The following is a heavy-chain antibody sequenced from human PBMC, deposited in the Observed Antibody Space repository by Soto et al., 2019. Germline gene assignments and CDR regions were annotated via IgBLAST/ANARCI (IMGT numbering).Heavy chain of an antibody. J-gene: IGHJ3*02. Sequence: EVQLVESGGGLVQPGVSLRISCEASGFTFSNYAMSWVRQGPGKGLEWVSSVGDGGSRTYYADSVKGRFTISTDNSKNTLLLQMNSLRAEDTAIYYCARKGIVEGRSHDAFDIWGQGTMVIVSS. CDR1: GFTFSNYA. CDR3: ARKGIVEGRSHDAFDI. D-gene: IGHD1-26*01. V-gene: IGHV3-23*04. CDR2: VGDGGSRT.